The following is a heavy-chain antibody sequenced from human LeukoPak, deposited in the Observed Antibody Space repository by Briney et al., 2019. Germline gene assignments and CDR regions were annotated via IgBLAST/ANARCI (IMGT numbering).Heavy chain of an antibody. CDR3: ARAMGGYEEYFFDY. V-gene: IGHV1-2*02. CDR2: INPNSGGT. Sequence: GASVKVSCKASGYTFTGYYMHWVRQAPGQGLEWMGWINPNSGGTNYAQKFQGRVTMARDTSISTAYMELSRLRSDDTAVYYCARAMGGYEEYFFDYWGQGTLVTVSS. CDR1: GYTFTGYY. J-gene: IGHJ4*02. D-gene: IGHD5-12*01.